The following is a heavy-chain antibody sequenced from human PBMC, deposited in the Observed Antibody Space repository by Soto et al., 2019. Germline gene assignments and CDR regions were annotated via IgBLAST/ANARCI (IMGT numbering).Heavy chain of an antibody. CDR1: GGSISSYY. J-gene: IGHJ6*02. D-gene: IGHD2-15*01. V-gene: IGHV4-59*01. CDR3: ATTQPYCSGGSCYSADYYYGMDV. Sequence: QVQLQESGPGLVKPSETLSLTCTVSGGSISSYYWSWIRQPPGKGLEWIGYIYYSGSTNYNPSLKSRVTISVDTSKNQFSLKLSSVTAADTAVYYCATTQPYCSGGSCYSADYYYGMDVWGQGTTVTVSS. CDR2: IYYSGST.